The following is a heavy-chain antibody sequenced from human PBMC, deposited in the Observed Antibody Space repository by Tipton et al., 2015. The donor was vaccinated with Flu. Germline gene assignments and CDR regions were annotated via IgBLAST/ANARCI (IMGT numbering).Heavy chain of an antibody. D-gene: IGHD3-22*01. Sequence: TLSLTCTVSSGSIRSTNYFCAWIRQPPGKRLELIGSIFPSGTTYYNPSLKSRVTISVDTSKSQFSLMLRSVTAADTAVYYCARARHYDSNAYYYYYMDVWDKGATVTVSS. CDR3: ARARHYDSNAYYYYYMDV. CDR1: SGSIRSTNYF. CDR2: IFPSGTT. J-gene: IGHJ6*03. V-gene: IGHV4-39*01.